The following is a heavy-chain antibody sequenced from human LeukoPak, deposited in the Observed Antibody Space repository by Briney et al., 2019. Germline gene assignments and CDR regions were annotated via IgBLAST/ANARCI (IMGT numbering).Heavy chain of an antibody. D-gene: IGHD3-22*01. J-gene: IGHJ3*02. V-gene: IGHV3-23*01. CDR3: ARDRSGTNDAFDI. CDR1: AFTFSAYA. Sequence: GGSLRLSCAASAFTFSAYAVTWIRQAPGKGLEWVSSIHGSGGSTYYADSVKGRFTVSRDNSKNTLYLQMNSLRAEDTAVYYCARDRSGTNDAFDIWGQGTMVTVSS. CDR2: IHGSGGST.